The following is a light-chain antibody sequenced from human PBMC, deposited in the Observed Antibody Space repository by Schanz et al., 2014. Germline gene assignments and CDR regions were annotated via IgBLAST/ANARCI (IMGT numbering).Light chain of an antibody. V-gene: IGLV2-18*02. CDR3: SSYTSSSPRV. CDR1: SSDVGGYNR. J-gene: IGLJ3*02. CDR2: DVT. Sequence: QSALTQPASVSGSPGQSVTISCTGTSSDVGGYNRVSWYQQPPGTAPKLMIYDVTNRPSGVPDRFSGSKSGSTASLTISGLRAEDEADYYCSSYTSSSPRVFGGGTKLTVL.